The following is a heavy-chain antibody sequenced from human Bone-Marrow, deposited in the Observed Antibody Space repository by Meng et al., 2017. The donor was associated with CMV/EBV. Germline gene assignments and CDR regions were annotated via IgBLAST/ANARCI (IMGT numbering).Heavy chain of an antibody. CDR2: INPSGGST. J-gene: IGHJ4*02. D-gene: IGHD3-3*01. V-gene: IGHV1-46*01. CDR3: AGALWSGYYISR. CDR1: GYMFTSYH. Sequence: ASVKVSCKTSGYMFTSYHMQWVRQAPGQGLEWMGIINPSGGSTNYAQKFQGRVTMTRDTSTSTVYMELSSLRSEDTAVYYCAGALWSGYYISRWGQGTLVTVAS.